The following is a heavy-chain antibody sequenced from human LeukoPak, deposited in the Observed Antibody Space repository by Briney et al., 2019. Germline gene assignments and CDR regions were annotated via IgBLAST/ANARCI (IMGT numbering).Heavy chain of an antibody. Sequence: VASVKVSCKASGYTFTSYGISWVRQAPGQGLEWMGWISAYNGNTNYAQKLQGRVTMTTDTSTSTAYMELRSLRSDDTAVYYCARDQQPGSYGVFDYWGQGTLVTVSS. CDR2: ISAYNGNT. J-gene: IGHJ4*02. V-gene: IGHV1-18*01. CDR1: GYTFTSYG. D-gene: IGHD5-18*01. CDR3: ARDQQPGSYGVFDY.